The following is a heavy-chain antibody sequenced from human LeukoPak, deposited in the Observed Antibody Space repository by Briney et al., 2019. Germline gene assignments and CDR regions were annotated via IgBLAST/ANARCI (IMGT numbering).Heavy chain of an antibody. J-gene: IGHJ6*04. Sequence: SETLSLTCTVSGGSISSGGYYWSWIRQHPGKVLEWIGYIYYSGSTYYNPSLKSRVTISVDTSKNQFSLKLSSVTAADTAVYYCARDSRIAAAAPGAYYYYGMDVWGKGTTVTVSS. V-gene: IGHV4-31*03. D-gene: IGHD6-13*01. CDR1: GGSISSGGYY. CDR2: IYYSGST. CDR3: ARDSRIAAAAPGAYYYYGMDV.